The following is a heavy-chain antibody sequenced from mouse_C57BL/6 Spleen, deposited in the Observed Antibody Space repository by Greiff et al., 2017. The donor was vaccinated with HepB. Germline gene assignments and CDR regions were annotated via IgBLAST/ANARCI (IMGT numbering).Heavy chain of an antibody. CDR1: GFTFSDYG. V-gene: IGHV5-17*01. CDR3: ARENYYVSSYPAWFAY. D-gene: IGHD1-1*01. Sequence: EVKLVESGGGLVKPGGSLKLSCAASGFTFSDYGMHWVRQAPEKGLEWVAYISSGSSTIYYADTVKGRFTISRDNAKNTLFLQMTSLRSEDTAMYYCARENYYVSSYPAWFAYWGQGTLVTVSA. J-gene: IGHJ3*01. CDR2: ISSGSSTI.